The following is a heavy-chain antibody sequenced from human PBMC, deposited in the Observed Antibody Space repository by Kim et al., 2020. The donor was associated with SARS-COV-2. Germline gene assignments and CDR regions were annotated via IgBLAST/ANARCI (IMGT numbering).Heavy chain of an antibody. CDR1: GFTVSNSY. D-gene: IGHD3-3*01. V-gene: IGHV3-53*01. CDR3: ARGARFSAIVDF. Sequence: GGSLRLSCAASGFTVSNSYMTWIRQAPGKGLEWVSGIYDDGTTYYADSVKGRFTISRDSPKNTLYLQMNSLSVEDTAMYYCARGARFSAIVDFWGQGTLV. CDR2: IYDDGTT. J-gene: IGHJ4*02.